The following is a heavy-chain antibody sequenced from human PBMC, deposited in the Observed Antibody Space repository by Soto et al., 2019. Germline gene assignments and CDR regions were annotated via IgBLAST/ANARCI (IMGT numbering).Heavy chain of an antibody. D-gene: IGHD1-20*01. CDR3: AGGPRYWSFAL. J-gene: IGHJ2*01. CDR1: GGSSRAYH. CDR2: LSYSGSL. V-gene: IGHV4-34*01. Sequence: SETLSLTCSVYGGSSRAYHWSWIRQSPGEGLEWIGELSYSGSLNYNPSLKRRVAVSLDTSTDHFSLTMTSVTAADTGVYFCAGGPRYWSFALWGRGTLVTVSS.